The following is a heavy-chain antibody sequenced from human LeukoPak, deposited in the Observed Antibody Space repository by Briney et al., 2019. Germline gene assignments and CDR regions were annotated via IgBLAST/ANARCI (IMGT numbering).Heavy chain of an antibody. CDR1: GFTFRTYG. D-gene: IGHD3-16*01. V-gene: IGHV3-30*02. J-gene: IGHJ4*02. CDR2: IRFDGGDK. Sequence: GGSLRLSCAASGFTFRTYGIHWVRQAPGKGLEWVAFIRFDGGDKYYADSVKGRFTISRDNSKNTLYLQMNSLRSEDTAVYYCAKGSSRDFLWGSTLDYWGQGALVLVSS. CDR3: AKGSSRDFLWGSTLDY.